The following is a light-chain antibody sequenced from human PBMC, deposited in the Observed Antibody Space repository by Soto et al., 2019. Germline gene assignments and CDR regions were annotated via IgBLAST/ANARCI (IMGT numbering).Light chain of an antibody. V-gene: IGLV1-47*01. CDR2: RNN. CDR1: SSNIGPNY. CDR3: GTWDSSLTAVI. J-gene: IGLJ7*01. Sequence: QSVLTQPPSASGTPGQRVTISCSGSSSNIGPNYVYWYQHLPGTAPKLLIYRNNQRPSGVPDRFSGSKSGTSATLGITGLQTGDEADYYCGTWDSSLTAVIFGGGTQLTVL.